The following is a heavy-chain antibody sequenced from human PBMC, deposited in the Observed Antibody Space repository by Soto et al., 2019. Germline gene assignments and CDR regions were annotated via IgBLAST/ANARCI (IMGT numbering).Heavy chain of an antibody. Sequence: EVQLLESGGGLVQAGGSLRVSCAASGFTFSSCAMGWVRQAPGKGLEWVSSISVNGGSTYYADSVKGRFTISRDNSKNILYLHMIILRAEDTAVYYCAKERNSWYSSGSDSWGQGTLVTVSS. J-gene: IGHJ4*02. CDR2: ISVNGGST. D-gene: IGHD2-15*01. V-gene: IGHV3-23*01. CDR1: GFTFSSCA. CDR3: AKERNSWYSSGSDS.